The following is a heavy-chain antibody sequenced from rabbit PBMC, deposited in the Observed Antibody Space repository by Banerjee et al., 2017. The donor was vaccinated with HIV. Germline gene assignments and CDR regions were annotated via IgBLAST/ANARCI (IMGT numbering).Heavy chain of an antibody. CDR2: IYAGSSGDT. V-gene: IGHV1S40*01. CDR3: ARWGGDYTNDLYYFNL. Sequence: QSLEESGGDLVKPGASLTLTCTASGFSFSKSYYMCWVRQAPGEGLEWIACIYAGSSGDTYYASWAKGRFTISKTSSTTVTLQMTSLTAADTATYFCARWGGDYTNDLYYFNLWGPGTLVTVS. J-gene: IGHJ4*01. CDR1: GFSFSKSYY. D-gene: IGHD2-1*01.